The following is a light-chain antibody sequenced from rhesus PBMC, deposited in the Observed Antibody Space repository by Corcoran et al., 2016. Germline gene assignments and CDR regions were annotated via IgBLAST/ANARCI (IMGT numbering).Light chain of an antibody. Sequence: DIQMTQSPSSLSASVGDKVTITCRASQGISSWLAWYQQQPGKAPKLQIYKAFSLQGGVPSRFSGGGSGTDFTLTISSLQPEDVATYYCLQYTSSPYSFGQGTKLEIK. CDR1: QGISSW. CDR3: LQYTSSPYS. CDR2: KAF. J-gene: IGKJ2*01. V-gene: IGKV1-22*01.